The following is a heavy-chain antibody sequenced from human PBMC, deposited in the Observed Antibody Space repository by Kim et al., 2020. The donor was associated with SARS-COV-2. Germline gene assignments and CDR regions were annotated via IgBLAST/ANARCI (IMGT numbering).Heavy chain of an antibody. CDR3: ARVKSVMNL. CDR2: ITSSSNYI. V-gene: IGHV3-21*01. CDR1: GFTFNIYN. Sequence: GGSLRLSCTASGFTFNIYNMNWVRQAPGKGLEWVASITSSSNYIYYADSVKGRFSISRDNANNSLYLQMSSLRAEDTAIYYCARVKSVMNLWGQGTVVTVSS. D-gene: IGHD2-21*01. J-gene: IGHJ4*02.